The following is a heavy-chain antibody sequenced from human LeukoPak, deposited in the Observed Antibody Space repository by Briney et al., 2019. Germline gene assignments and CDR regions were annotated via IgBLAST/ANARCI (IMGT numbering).Heavy chain of an antibody. J-gene: IGHJ4*02. CDR2: IDSTSTYI. Sequence: GGSLRLSCAASGFTVSDHYIDWVRQAPGKGLEWVSFIDSTSTYIHYADSVKGRFTISRDNAKNSLYLQMNSLRADDTAVYYCAEGSGGPGYWGQGTLVTVSS. CDR3: AEGSGGPGY. CDR1: GFTVSDHY. D-gene: IGHD2-15*01. V-gene: IGHV3-21*01.